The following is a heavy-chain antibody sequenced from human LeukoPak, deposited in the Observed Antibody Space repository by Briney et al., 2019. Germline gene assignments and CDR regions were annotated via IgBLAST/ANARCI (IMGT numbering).Heavy chain of an antibody. V-gene: IGHV3-33*01. Sequence: GGSLRLSCAASGFTFSSYGMHWVRQAPGKGPEWVAGIWDDGSNEYYADSVKGRFTISRDNSKNTLYLQMNSLRAEDTAVYYCATERGYCSSTSCLTSFDYWGQGTLVTVSS. CDR3: ATERGYCSSTSCLTSFDY. CDR1: GFTFSSYG. J-gene: IGHJ4*02. CDR2: IWDDGSNE. D-gene: IGHD2-2*01.